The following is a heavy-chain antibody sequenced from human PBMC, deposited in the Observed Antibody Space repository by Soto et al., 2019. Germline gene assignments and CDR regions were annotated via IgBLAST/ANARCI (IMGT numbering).Heavy chain of an antibody. V-gene: IGHV1-8*01. D-gene: IGHD3-10*01. CDR3: ARGRASGSYYLLDY. Sequence: ASVKVSCKASGDTFTTYDINWVRQATGHGLEWMGWINPNSGNIGYAQRFQGRVTMTRDTAIRTAYMEVSSLRSDDTAVYYCARGRASGSYYLLDYWGQGTLVTVS. J-gene: IGHJ4*02. CDR1: GDTFTTYD. CDR2: INPNSGNI.